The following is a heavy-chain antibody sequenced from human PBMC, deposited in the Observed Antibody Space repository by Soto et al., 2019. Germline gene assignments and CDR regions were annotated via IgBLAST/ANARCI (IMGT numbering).Heavy chain of an antibody. D-gene: IGHD4-17*01. V-gene: IGHV3-23*01. Sequence: GSLRLSCAASGFTFSTYAMSWVRQAPGKGLEWVSGISGSGGSTYYTDSVRGRFTISRDNSKSTLYLQMDSLRAEDTAIYYCAKQRDYFYFYYGMDVWGQGTTVTVSS. CDR3: AKQRDYFYFYYGMDV. J-gene: IGHJ6*02. CDR1: GFTFSTYA. CDR2: ISGSGGST.